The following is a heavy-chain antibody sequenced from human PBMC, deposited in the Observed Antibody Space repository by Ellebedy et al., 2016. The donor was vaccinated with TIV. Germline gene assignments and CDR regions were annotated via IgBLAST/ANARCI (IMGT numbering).Heavy chain of an antibody. D-gene: IGHD3-22*01. CDR2: IRSTGSDK. V-gene: IGHV3-21*04. Sequence: GESLKISCVASGFTFSNYNMNWVRQSPGKGLEWVLSIRSTGSDKYYAESVKGRFTISRDNAQNTLFLQMNSLRVEDTAVYYCARDEGGEGSMIVVVHFDYWGQGTLVTVSS. CDR3: ARDEGGEGSMIVVVHFDY. CDR1: GFTFSNYN. J-gene: IGHJ4*02.